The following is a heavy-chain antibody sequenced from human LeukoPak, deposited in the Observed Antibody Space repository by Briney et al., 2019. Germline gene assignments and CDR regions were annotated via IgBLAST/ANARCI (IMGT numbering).Heavy chain of an antibody. CDR1: GGSISSSSYY. CDR2: IYYSGST. D-gene: IGHD3-10*01. J-gene: IGHJ4*02. V-gene: IGHV4-39*01. CDR3: ARGRAEYYFDY. Sequence: SETLSLTCTVSGGSISSSSYYWGWIRQPPGKGLEWIGSIYYSGSTYYNPSLKSRVTISVNTSKNQFSLKLSSVTAADTAVYYCARGRAEYYFDYWGQGTLVTVSS.